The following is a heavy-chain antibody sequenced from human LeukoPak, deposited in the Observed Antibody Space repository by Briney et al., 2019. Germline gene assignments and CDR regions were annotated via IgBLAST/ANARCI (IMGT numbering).Heavy chain of an antibody. D-gene: IGHD6-13*01. J-gene: IGHJ3*02. CDR1: GYSFTSYW. Sequence: GESLKISCKGSGYSFTSYWIGWVRQMPGKGLEWMGIIYPDDSDTGYSPSFQGQVTISADKSISTAYLQWSSLEASDTAIYYCARKPPGITALSEAFDIWGQGTLVTVSS. V-gene: IGHV5-51*01. CDR3: ARKPPGITALSEAFDI. CDR2: IYPDDSDT.